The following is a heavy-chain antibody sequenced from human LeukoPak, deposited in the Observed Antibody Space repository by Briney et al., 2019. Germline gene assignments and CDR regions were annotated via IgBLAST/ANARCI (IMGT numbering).Heavy chain of an antibody. Sequence: SETLSLTCTVSGGSISSSSYYWGWIRQPPGKGLEWIGSIYYSGSTYYNPSLKSRVSISVDTSKNQFSLKLSSVTAADTAVYYCAREHTDYYDILTGYPDYWGQGTLVTVSS. J-gene: IGHJ4*02. CDR1: GGSISSSSYY. V-gene: IGHV4-39*07. CDR3: AREHTDYYDILTGYPDY. D-gene: IGHD3-9*01. CDR2: IYYSGST.